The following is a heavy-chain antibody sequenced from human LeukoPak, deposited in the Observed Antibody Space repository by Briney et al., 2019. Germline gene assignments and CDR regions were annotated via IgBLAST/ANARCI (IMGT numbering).Heavy chain of an antibody. CDR1: GFTFHNYW. CDR3: ARLFFDWLLLDS. V-gene: IGHV5-51*01. J-gene: IGHJ4*02. Sequence: GESLKISCKGSGFTFHNYWIAWVRQMPGKGLEWMGIIYPGDSDTRYSPSFQGQVTISVDKSISTAYLQWSSLKASDSAMYYCARLFFDWLLLDSWGQGTLVTVSS. CDR2: IYPGDSDT. D-gene: IGHD3-9*01.